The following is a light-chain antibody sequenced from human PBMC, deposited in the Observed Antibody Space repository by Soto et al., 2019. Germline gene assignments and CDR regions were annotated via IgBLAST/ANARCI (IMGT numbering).Light chain of an antibody. CDR2: EVS. CDR1: SSDVGSYKY. Sequence: QSVLTQPASVSGSPGQSITISCTGTSSDVGSYKYVSWYQQHQGKAPKLIIYEVSDRPSGVSNRFSGSKSGNTASLTISGLQAEDEADYYCSSYATNRDVLFGGGTQLTVL. J-gene: IGLJ2*01. V-gene: IGLV2-14*01. CDR3: SSYATNRDVL.